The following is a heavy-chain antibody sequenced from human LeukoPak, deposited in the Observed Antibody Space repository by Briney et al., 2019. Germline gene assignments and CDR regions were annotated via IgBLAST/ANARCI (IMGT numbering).Heavy chain of an antibody. CDR2: IYWDGSE. Sequence: SGPTLVRPTQTLTLTCTFSGFSFTTQGEGVGWIRQPPGKALEWLALIYWDGSERYSSSLRDRLTITKDTSNNQVVLTLTNMAPVDAGTYFCARGKTKITNFGSALPENYYYHMDVWGQGTTVIVSS. CDR1: GFSFTTQGEG. J-gene: IGHJ6*02. CDR3: ARGKTKITNFGSALPENYYYHMDV. D-gene: IGHD3-3*01. V-gene: IGHV2-5*02.